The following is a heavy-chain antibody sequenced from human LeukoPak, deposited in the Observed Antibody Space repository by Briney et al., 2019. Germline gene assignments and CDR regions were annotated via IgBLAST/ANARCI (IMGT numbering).Heavy chain of an antibody. CDR2: INHSGTT. J-gene: IGHJ4*02. V-gene: IGHV4-34*01. Sequence: PSETLSLTCAVYGGSFSDYYWSWIRQPPGKGLEWIGEINHSGTTNYSPSLKSRVSISVDTSKNQFCLKLNSVTAADAAMYYCASHYSSGSYRYTGSFDSWGQGMLVNVSS. CDR3: ASHYSSGSYRYTGSFDS. CDR1: GGSFSDYY. D-gene: IGHD3-16*02.